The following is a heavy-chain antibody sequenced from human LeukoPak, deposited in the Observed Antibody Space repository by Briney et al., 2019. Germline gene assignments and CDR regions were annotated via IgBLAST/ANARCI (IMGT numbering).Heavy chain of an antibody. D-gene: IGHD5-24*01. CDR2: IYYSGST. CDR1: GGSISSGDYY. CDR3: ARVVREDGAMADY. V-gene: IGHV4-30-4*08. Sequence: IPSETLSLTCTVSGGSISSGDYYWSWLRQPPGKGLEWIGYIYYSGSTYYNPSLKSRDTTSVDTSKNQFSLKLSSVTAADTAVYYCARVVREDGAMADYWGQGTLVTVSS. J-gene: IGHJ4*02.